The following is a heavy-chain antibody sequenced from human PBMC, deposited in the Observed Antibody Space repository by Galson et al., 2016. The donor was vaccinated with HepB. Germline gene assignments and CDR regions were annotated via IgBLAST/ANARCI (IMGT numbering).Heavy chain of an antibody. J-gene: IGHJ3*01. V-gene: IGHV3-48*01. Sequence: SLRLSCAASGFTLSGSGLNWVRQAPGRGLEWISYISSALRPIYYADSVKGRFTISRDNAKNSVYLQMNSLRAEDTGVYYCARELVLSAFDLWGQGTMVTVSS. CDR2: ISSALRPI. D-gene: IGHD6-6*01. CDR3: ARELVLSAFDL. CDR1: GFTLSGSG.